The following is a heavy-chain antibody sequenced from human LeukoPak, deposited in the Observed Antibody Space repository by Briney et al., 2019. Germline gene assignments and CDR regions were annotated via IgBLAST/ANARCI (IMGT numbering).Heavy chain of an antibody. CDR1: GFTFSSYA. Sequence: PGGSLRLSCAASGFTFSSYAMSWVRQAPGKGLEWVSAISGSGGSTYYADSVKGRFTISRDNSKNTLYLQMNSLRAEDTAVYYCAKFRGWFGEFFDAFDIWGQGTMVTVSS. CDR2: ISGSGGST. V-gene: IGHV3-23*01. J-gene: IGHJ3*02. D-gene: IGHD3-10*01. CDR3: AKFRGWFGEFFDAFDI.